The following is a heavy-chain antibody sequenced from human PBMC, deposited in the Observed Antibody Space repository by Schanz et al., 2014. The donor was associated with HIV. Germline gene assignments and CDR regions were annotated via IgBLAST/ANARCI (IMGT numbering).Heavy chain of an antibody. V-gene: IGHV3-9*01. CDR3: ARDRVSGSSSSSWFDP. Sequence: DVQLVESGGGLIQPGGSLRLSCAASGFTFDDFAMHWVRQAPGKGLEWVSSISWNSGIIGYADSVKGRFSISRDNAKNSLYLQIISLTAEDTAMYYCARDRVSGSSSSSWFDPWGQGTLVTVSS. CDR1: GFTFDDFA. D-gene: IGHD6-6*01. J-gene: IGHJ5*02. CDR2: ISWNSGII.